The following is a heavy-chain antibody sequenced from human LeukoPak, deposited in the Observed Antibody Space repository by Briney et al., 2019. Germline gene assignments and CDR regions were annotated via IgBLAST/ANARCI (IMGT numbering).Heavy chain of an antibody. V-gene: IGHV4-59*02. J-gene: IGHJ3*02. CDR1: GGSVSGYY. CDR2: IYYSGNT. CDR3: ARHGQGAFDI. Sequence: PSETLSLTCTVSGGSVSGYYWSWIRQPPGKGLEWIAFIYYSGNTDYNPSLKSRVTISVDTSKNQFSLKLNSVTAADTAVYYFARHGQGAFDIWGQGTMVTVSS.